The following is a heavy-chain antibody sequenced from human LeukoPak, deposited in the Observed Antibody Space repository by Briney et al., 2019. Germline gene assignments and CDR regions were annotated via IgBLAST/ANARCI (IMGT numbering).Heavy chain of an antibody. D-gene: IGHD3-22*01. CDR3: ARGVIPRSYYYYGLDV. Sequence: PSETLSLTCTVSGGSISSYYWSWIRQPPGKGLEWIGEINHSGSTNYNPSLKSRVTISVDTSTNQFSLRLTSVTAADTAVYYCARGVIPRSYYYYGLDVWGQGTTVTASS. CDR1: GGSISSYY. V-gene: IGHV4-34*01. CDR2: INHSGST. J-gene: IGHJ6*02.